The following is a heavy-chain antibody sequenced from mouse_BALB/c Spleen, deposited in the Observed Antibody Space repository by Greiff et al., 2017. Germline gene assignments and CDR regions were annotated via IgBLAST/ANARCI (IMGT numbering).Heavy chain of an antibody. CDR2: ISDGGSYT. CDR3: ARAYYGGYYYAMDY. V-gene: IGHV5-6*01. CDR1: GFTFSSYA. J-gene: IGHJ4*01. D-gene: IGHD1-1*01. Sequence: EVHLVESGGGLVKPGGSLKLSCAASGFTFSSYAMSWVRQTPEKRLEWVATISDGGSYTYYPDSVKGRFTISRDNAKNNLYLQMSSLKSEDTAMYYCARAYYGGYYYAMDYWGQGTSVTVSS.